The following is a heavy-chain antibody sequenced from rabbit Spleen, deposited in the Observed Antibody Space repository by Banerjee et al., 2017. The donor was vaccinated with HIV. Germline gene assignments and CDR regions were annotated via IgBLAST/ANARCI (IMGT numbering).Heavy chain of an antibody. CDR3: ARDTSSSFSSYGMAL. J-gene: IGHJ6*01. CDR1: GFSFSNKAV. V-gene: IGHV1S45*01. CDR2: INAVTGKA. Sequence: QEQLVESGGGLVRPEGSLKLSCTASGFSFSNKAVMCWVRQAPGKGLQWIACINAVTGKAVYATWAKGRFTFSKTSSTTVTPQMTSLTAADTATYFCARDTSSSFSSYGMALWGPGTLVTVS. D-gene: IGHD1-1*01.